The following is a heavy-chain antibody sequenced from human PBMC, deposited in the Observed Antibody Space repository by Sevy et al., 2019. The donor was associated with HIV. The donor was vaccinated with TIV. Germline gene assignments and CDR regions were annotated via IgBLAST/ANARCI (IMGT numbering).Heavy chain of an antibody. CDR1: GFTFSSYS. CDR3: ARDQREGDCSGGSCYSDAFDI. Sequence: GGSLRLSCAASGFTFSSYSMNWVRQAPGKGLEWVSSISSSSNYIYYADSVKGRFTISRDKAKNSLYLQMNSLRAEDTAVYYCARDQREGDCSGGSCYSDAFDIWGQGTMVTVSS. CDR2: ISSSSNYI. J-gene: IGHJ3*02. D-gene: IGHD2-15*01. V-gene: IGHV3-21*01.